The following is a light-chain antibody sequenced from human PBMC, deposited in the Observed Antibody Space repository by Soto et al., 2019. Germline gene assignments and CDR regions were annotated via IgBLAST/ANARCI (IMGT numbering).Light chain of an antibody. CDR2: AAS. J-gene: IGKJ2*01. CDR3: QQSYNTPRT. Sequence: DIQMTQSPPSLSASVGDRVTITCRASQDISGYLNWFQQKPGKAPKLLIYAASSLQSGVPSRFSGSRSGAVFTLTINSLQPEDFASYYCQQSYNTPRTFGQGTKLEI. CDR1: QDISGY. V-gene: IGKV1-39*01.